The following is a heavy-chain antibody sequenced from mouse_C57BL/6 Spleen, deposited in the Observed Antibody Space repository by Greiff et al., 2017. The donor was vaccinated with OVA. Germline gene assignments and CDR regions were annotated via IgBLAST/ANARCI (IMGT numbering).Heavy chain of an antibody. V-gene: IGHV1-61*01. CDR1: GYTFTSYW. D-gene: IGHD4-1*01. Sequence: QVQLQQPGAELVRPGSSVKLSCKASGYTFTSYWMDWVKQRPGQGLEWIGNIYPSDSETHYNQKFKDKATLTVDKSSSTAYMQLSSLTSEDSAVYYCARRFGTGWYVDVWGTGTTVTVSS. CDR2: IYPSDSET. CDR3: ARRFGTGWYVDV. J-gene: IGHJ1*03.